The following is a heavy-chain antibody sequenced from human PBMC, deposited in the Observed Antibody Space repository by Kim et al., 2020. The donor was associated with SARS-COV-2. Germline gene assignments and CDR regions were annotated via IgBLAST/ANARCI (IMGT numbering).Heavy chain of an antibody. Sequence: DSVKGRFTISRDNSRNTLYLQMASLTHEDTGVYYGARAGRREERVDLVDHWGQGTLVTVSS. CDR3: ARAGRREERVDLVDH. J-gene: IGHJ4*02. V-gene: IGHV3-64*02.